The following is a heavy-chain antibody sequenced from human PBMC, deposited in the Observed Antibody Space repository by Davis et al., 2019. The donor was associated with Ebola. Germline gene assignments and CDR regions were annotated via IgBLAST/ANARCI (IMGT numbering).Heavy chain of an antibody. V-gene: IGHV3-21*01. D-gene: IGHD3-3*02. J-gene: IGHJ6*02. CDR3: ARGELAWRPGYYHGMDV. Sequence: PGGSLRLSCAASGFTFSSTWMHWVRQAPGQGQVWVSSITSSSSYIYYADSVKCRFTISRDNAKNSLYLQMNSLRAEDTAVYYCARGELAWRPGYYHGMDVWGQGTTVTVSS. CDR2: ITSSSSYI. CDR1: GFTFSSTW.